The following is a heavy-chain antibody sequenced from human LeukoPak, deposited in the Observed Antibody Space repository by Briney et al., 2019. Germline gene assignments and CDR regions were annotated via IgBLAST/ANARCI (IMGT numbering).Heavy chain of an antibody. CDR2: INHSGST. V-gene: IGHV4-39*07. CDR1: GGSISSSSYY. CDR3: ARARRGWLQFSYYFDY. Sequence: SETLSLTCTVSGGSISSSSYYWSWIRQPPGKGLEWIGEINHSGSTNYNPSLKSRVTISVDTSKNQFSLKLSSVTAADTAVYYCARARRGWLQFSYYFDYWGQGTLVTVSS. J-gene: IGHJ4*02. D-gene: IGHD5-24*01.